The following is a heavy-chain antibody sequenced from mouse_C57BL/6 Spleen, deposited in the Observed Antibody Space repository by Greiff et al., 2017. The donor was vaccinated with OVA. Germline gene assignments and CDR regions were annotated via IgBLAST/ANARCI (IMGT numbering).Heavy chain of an antibody. D-gene: IGHD2-13*01. CDR2: IDPSDSYT. J-gene: IGHJ4*01. CDR3: ARARLDYAMDY. Sequence: QVQLQQPGAELVRPGPSVKLSCKASGYTFTSYWMHWVKQRPGQGLEWIGAIDPSDSYTNYNQKFKGKATLTVDTSSSTAYMQLSRLTSEDSAAEYCARARLDYAMDYWGQGTSVTVSS. CDR1: GYTFTSYW. V-gene: IGHV1-59*01.